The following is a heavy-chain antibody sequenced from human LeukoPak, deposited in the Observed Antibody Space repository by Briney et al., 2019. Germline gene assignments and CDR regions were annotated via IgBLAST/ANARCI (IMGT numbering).Heavy chain of an antibody. CDR3: AREVARERLDS. D-gene: IGHD1-26*01. J-gene: IGHJ4*02. CDR2: IYHSGST. Sequence: SETLSLTCTVSDYSISSGYYWGWIRQPPGKGLEWIGNIYHSGSTYYNPSLKSRVTISVDTSRNQFSLKLSSVTAADTAVYYCAREVARERLDSWGQGTLVTVSS. CDR1: DYSISSGYY. V-gene: IGHV4-38-2*02.